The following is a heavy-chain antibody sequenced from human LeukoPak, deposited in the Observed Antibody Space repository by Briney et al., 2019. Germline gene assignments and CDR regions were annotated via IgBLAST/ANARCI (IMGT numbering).Heavy chain of an antibody. V-gene: IGHV1-2*06. CDR3: AIIAVAGSLDY. D-gene: IGHD6-19*01. CDR2: INPNSSGT. J-gene: IGHJ4*02. CDR1: GYTFTGYY. Sequence: GASVKVSCKASGYTFTGYYMHWVRQAPGQGLEWMGRINPNSSGTNYAQKFQGRVTMTRDTSISTAYMELSRLRSDDTAVYYCAIIAVAGSLDYWGQGTLVTVSS.